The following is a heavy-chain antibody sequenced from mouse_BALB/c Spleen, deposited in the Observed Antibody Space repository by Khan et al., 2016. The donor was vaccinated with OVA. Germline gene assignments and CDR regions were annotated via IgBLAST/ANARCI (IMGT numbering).Heavy chain of an antibody. V-gene: IGHV1-4*01. D-gene: IGHD2-14*01. CDR3: DRDGAYHRNDGWFAY. CDR1: GYTFTSYT. CDR2: INPSNGYT. Sequence: QVQLQQSGAELARPGASVKMSCKASGYTFTSYTIHWIKKRPGQGLEWIGYINPSNGYTNYNQKFKDQVTLTTDKSSTTAYLQLSSLTSDDSAVYNSDRDGAYHRNDGWFAYWGQGTLVTVSA. J-gene: IGHJ3*01.